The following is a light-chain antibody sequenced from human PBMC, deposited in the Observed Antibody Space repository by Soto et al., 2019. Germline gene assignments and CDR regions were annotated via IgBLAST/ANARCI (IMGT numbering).Light chain of an antibody. Sequence: MVMTQSPATLSVSPGERATLSCRASQSVSTKLAWYQQKPGQAPRLLIYGASTRATGIPARFSGSGSGTDFSLTISSLQSEDFAVYYCQQYNNWPYTFGPGTRLDIK. CDR3: QQYNNWPYT. V-gene: IGKV3D-15*01. CDR1: QSVSTK. CDR2: GAS. J-gene: IGKJ3*01.